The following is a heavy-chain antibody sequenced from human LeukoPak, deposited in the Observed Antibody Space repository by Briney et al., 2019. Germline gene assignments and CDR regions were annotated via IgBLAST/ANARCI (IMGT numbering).Heavy chain of an antibody. CDR2: IYYGGNT. V-gene: IGHV4-4*02. D-gene: IGHD1-1*01. Sequence: PSGTLSLTCAVSGGSISSSNWWSWVRQPPGKGLEWIGNIYYGGNTYYNPSLKSRVTISVDSSKNQFSLKLSSVTAADTAVYYCARGTTGTTVLYYYYYMDVWGKGTTVTISS. J-gene: IGHJ6*03. CDR3: ARGTTGTTVLYYYYYMDV. CDR1: GGSISSSNW.